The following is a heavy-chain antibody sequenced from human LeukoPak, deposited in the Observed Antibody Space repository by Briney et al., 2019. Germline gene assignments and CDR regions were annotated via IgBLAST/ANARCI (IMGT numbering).Heavy chain of an antibody. CDR1: GYTFTSYD. Sequence: GASVKVSCKASGYTFTSYDIHWVRQATGQGLEWMGWMNPNSGNTGYAQKFQGRVTMTRNTSISTAYMELSSLRSEDTAVYYCSRGRGGRFLECLLSPKLYFDYWGQGTLVTVSS. CDR2: MNPNSGNT. J-gene: IGHJ4*02. V-gene: IGHV1-8*01. D-gene: IGHD3-3*01. CDR3: SRGRGGRFLECLLSPKLYFDY.